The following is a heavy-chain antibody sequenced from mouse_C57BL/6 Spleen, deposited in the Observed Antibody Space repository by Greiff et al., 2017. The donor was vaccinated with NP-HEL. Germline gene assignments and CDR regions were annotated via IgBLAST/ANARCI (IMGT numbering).Heavy chain of an antibody. V-gene: IGHV7-3*01. J-gene: IGHJ2*01. CDR3: ARGTGTQCFDY. Sequence: EVMLVESGGGLVQPGGSLSLSCAASGFTFTDYYMSWVRQPPGKALEWLGFIRNKANGYTTEYSASVKGRFTISRDNSQSILYLQMNALRAEDSATYYCARGTGTQCFDYWGQGTTLTVSS. CDR2: IRNKANGYTT. D-gene: IGHD4-1*01. CDR1: GFTFTDYY.